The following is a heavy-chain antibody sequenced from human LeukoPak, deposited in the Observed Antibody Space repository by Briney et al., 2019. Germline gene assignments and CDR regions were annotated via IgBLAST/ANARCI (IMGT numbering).Heavy chain of an antibody. D-gene: IGHD3-9*01. Sequence: PGGSLRLSCAASGFTLRGKGMHWVRQAHGKGMEWVAFIRYEGSDKSYADSVEGRPTLSRDNCENTLYLQINSLRVEDTAVYYCAKDTPTTGYHLDSWGQGTLVTVSS. J-gene: IGHJ4*02. CDR3: AKDTPTTGYHLDS. V-gene: IGHV3-30*02. CDR2: IRYEGSDK. CDR1: GFTLRGKG.